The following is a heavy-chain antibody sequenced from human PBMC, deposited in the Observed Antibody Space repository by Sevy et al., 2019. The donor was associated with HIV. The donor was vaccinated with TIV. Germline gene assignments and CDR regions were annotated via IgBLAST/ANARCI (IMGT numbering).Heavy chain of an antibody. D-gene: IGHD3-3*01. V-gene: IGHV3-21*01. CDR2: ISSSSNYI. J-gene: IGHJ6*02. Sequence: GGSPRLSCAASGFTFSSYSMNWVRQAPGKGLEWVSSISSSSNYIYYADSVKGRFTISRDNAKNSLYLQMNSLRAEDTAVYYCARAFITIFGVVDYGMDVWGQGTTVTVSS. CDR3: ARAFITIFGVVDYGMDV. CDR1: GFTFSSYS.